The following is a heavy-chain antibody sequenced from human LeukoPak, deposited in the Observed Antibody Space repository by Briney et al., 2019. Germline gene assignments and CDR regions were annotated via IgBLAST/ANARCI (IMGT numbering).Heavy chain of an antibody. CDR3: ARNGDDSSDYYYFDY. CDR2: IYNSGST. V-gene: IGHV4-30-4*07. J-gene: IGHJ4*02. D-gene: IGHD3-22*01. Sequence: KPSETLSLTCTVSGGSISSSSYSWSWIRQPPGKGLEWIGYIYNSGSTKYNPSLKSRVTISVDTSKNQFSLKLNSVTAADTAIYYCARNGDDSSDYYYFDYWGQGTLVTVSS. CDR1: GGSISSSSYS.